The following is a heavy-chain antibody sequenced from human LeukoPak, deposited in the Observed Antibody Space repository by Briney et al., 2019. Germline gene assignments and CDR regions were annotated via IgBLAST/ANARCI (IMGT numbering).Heavy chain of an antibody. CDR1: GFPFSSYA. V-gene: IGHV3-23*01. CDR3: AKVSKGSTAMVPEFDY. D-gene: IGHD5-18*01. CDR2: ISGSGGST. Sequence: GGSLRLSCAASGFPFSSYAMSWVRQAPGKGLEWVSAISGSGGSTYYADSVKGRFTISRDNSKNTLYLQMNSLRAEDTAVYYCAKVSKGSTAMVPEFDYWGQGTLVTVSS. J-gene: IGHJ4*02.